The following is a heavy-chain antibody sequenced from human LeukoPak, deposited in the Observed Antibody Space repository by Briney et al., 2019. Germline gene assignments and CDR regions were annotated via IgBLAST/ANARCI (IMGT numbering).Heavy chain of an antibody. CDR3: ARHLATMLWGVISAGFGFDI. CDR2: IYYSGST. Sequence: SETLSLTCTVSGGSISSYYWSWIRQPPGKGLEWIGYIYYSGSTNYNPSLKSRVTISVDTSKNQFSLKLSSVTAADTAVNYCARHLATMLWGVISAGFGFDIWGQGTMVTVSS. V-gene: IGHV4-59*08. D-gene: IGHD3-10*01. CDR1: GGSISSYY. J-gene: IGHJ3*02.